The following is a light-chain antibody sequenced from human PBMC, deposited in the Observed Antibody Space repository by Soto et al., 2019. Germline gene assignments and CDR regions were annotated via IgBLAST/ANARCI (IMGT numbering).Light chain of an antibody. CDR2: DAS. V-gene: IGKV3-11*01. CDR1: ESIGNY. CDR3: QWRSDWPPRLT. J-gene: IGKJ4*01. Sequence: EVVLTQSPATLSLSPGERATLSCRASESIGNYLAWYQQKLGQAPKLLIYDASHRAIGIPGRFSGDGSGTDFTLAISSLERQDFAVYYCQWRSDWPPRLTFGGGTKGEIK.